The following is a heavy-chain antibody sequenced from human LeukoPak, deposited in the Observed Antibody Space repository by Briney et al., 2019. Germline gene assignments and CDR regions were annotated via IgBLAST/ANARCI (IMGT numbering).Heavy chain of an antibody. CDR1: GFTFSSYW. CDR3: AREGGSYSNYFDY. V-gene: IGHV3-74*01. Sequence: GGSLTLSCAASGFTFSSYWMHWVRQAPGKGLVWVSRIYSDGISTSYADSVKGRFTISRDNAKNTLYLQMNSLKAEDTAIYYCAREGGSYSNYFDYWGQGTLVTVSS. CDR2: IYSDGIST. D-gene: IGHD1-26*01. J-gene: IGHJ4*02.